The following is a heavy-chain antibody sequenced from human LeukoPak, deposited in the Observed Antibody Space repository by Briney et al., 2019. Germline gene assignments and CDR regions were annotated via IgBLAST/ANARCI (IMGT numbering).Heavy chain of an antibody. D-gene: IGHD4-17*01. Sequence: ASVKVSCKASGYTFTGYYIRWVRQAPGQGLEWMGWINPNSGGTIYAQKFQGRVTMTRDTSISTAYMELSRLRSDDTAVYYCARDPHYGDFRRYYFYMDVWGKGTTVTVSS. CDR1: GYTFTGYY. J-gene: IGHJ6*03. CDR3: ARDPHYGDFRRYYFYMDV. V-gene: IGHV1-2*02. CDR2: INPNSGGT.